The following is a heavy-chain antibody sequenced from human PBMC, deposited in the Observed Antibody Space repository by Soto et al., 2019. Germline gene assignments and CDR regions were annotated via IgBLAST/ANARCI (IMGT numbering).Heavy chain of an antibody. Sequence: SETLSLTCTVSGGSISSYYWSWIRQHPGKGLEWIGYIYYSGSTNYNPSLKSRVTISVDTSKNQFSLKLSSVTAADTAVYYCARSGYSSSWRYYYYYGMGVWGQGTTVTVSS. CDR1: GGSISSYY. CDR2: IYYSGST. CDR3: ARSGYSSSWRYYYYYGMGV. D-gene: IGHD6-13*01. J-gene: IGHJ6*02. V-gene: IGHV4-59*01.